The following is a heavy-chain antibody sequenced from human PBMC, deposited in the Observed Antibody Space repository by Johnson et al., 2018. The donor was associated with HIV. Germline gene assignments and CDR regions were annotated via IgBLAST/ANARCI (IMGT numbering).Heavy chain of an antibody. CDR3: RVVTGAFDI. D-gene: IGHD4-23*01. CDR2: ISGSGGST. CDR1: GFTFSSYV. V-gene: IGHV3-23*04. Sequence: VQLVESGGGLVQPGGSLRLSCAVSGFTFSSYVMTWVRQAPGKGLAWVSAISGSGGSTYYADSVEGRFTISRDNSKNTLYLQMNSLRPEDTAVYYCRVVTGAFDIWGQGTMVTVSS. J-gene: IGHJ3*02.